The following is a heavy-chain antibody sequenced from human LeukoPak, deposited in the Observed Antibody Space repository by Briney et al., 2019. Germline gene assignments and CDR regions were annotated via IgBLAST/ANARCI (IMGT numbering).Heavy chain of an antibody. CDR3: AKELYDFPDY. CDR1: GFTLSSYG. CDR2: IWYDGSNK. Sequence: PGGSLRLSCAASGFTLSSYGMLWVRQAPGKGLEWVAVIWYDGSNKYYADSVKGRFTISRDNSKNTLYLQMNSLRAEDTAVYYCAKELYDFPDYWGQGTLVTVSS. V-gene: IGHV3-33*06. D-gene: IGHD3-3*01. J-gene: IGHJ4*02.